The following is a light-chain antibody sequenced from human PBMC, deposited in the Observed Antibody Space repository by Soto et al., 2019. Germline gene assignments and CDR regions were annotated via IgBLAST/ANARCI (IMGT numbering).Light chain of an antibody. CDR2: AAS. CDR3: QQSYSTPRT. V-gene: IGKV1-39*01. Sequence: DIQMTQSPSSLSTSVGDRVTITCRASQNIGNYLTWYQQTPGTAPKLLIYAASSLQSGVPSRFSGSGSGTDFTRTISSLEPEDFATYYCQQSYSTPRTFGKGTKVEIK. J-gene: IGKJ1*01. CDR1: QNIGNY.